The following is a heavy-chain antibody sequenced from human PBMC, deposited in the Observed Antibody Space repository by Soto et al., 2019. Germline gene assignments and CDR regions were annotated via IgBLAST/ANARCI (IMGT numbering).Heavy chain of an antibody. Sequence: SETLSLTCTVSGGSISSYYWSWIRQPPGKGLEWIGYIYYSGSTNYNPSLKSRVTISVDTSKNQFSLKLSSVTAADTAVYYCAKGGLGSDFWSGPNNYFDYWGQGTLVTVSS. CDR1: GGSISSYY. V-gene: IGHV4-59*01. CDR3: AKGGLGSDFWSGPNNYFDY. J-gene: IGHJ4*02. D-gene: IGHD3-3*01. CDR2: IYYSGST.